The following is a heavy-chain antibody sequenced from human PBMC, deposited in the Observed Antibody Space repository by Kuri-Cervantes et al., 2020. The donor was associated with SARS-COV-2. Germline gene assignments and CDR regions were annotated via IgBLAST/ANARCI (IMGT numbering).Heavy chain of an antibody. D-gene: IGHD1-1*01. J-gene: IGHJ4*02. CDR1: GFTFSSYG. CDR3: VRDGDHWNFDY. Sequence: GESLKISCAASGFTFSSYGMHWVRQAPGKGLEWVAVIWYDGSNKYYADSVKGRFTISRDNSKNTPYLQMNSLRAEDTAVYYCVRDGDHWNFDYWGQGTLVTVSS. V-gene: IGHV3-33*01. CDR2: IWYDGSNK.